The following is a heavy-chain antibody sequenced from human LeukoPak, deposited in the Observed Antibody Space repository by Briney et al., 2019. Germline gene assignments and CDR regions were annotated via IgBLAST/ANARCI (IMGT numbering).Heavy chain of an antibody. CDR2: IKQDGSEK. J-gene: IGHJ4*02. CDR1: GFSFSDYW. D-gene: IGHD3-22*01. V-gene: IGHV3-7*01. CDR3: ARAPPHYYDSSGYMYYFDY. Sequence: GGSLRHSCAASGFSFSDYWMSWVRQAPGKGLEWVANIKQDGSEKSYVDSVKGRFTISRDNAKNSLYLQMNSLRAEDTAVYYCARAPPHYYDSSGYMYYFDYWGQGTLVTVSS.